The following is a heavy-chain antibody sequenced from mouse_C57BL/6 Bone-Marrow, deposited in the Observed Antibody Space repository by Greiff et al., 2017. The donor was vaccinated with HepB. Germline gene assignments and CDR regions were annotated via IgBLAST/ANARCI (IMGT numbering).Heavy chain of an antibody. D-gene: IGHD2-12*01. CDR1: GFTFSSYT. CDR2: ISGGGGNT. V-gene: IGHV5-9*01. CDR3: AIYYSCIDY. Sequence: EVKLMESGGGLVKPGGSLKLSCAASGFTFSSYTMPWVRQTPGKRLEWVATISGGGGNTYYPDSVKGRFTISRDNAKNTLYLQMSSLRSEDTALYYCAIYYSCIDYWGQGTSVTVSS. J-gene: IGHJ4*01.